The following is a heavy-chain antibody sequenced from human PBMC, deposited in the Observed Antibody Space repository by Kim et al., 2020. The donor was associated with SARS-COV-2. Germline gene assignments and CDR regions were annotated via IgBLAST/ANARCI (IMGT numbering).Heavy chain of an antibody. CDR2: IRSSSDDV. D-gene: IGHD3-22*01. CDR1: GFTFSDYS. CDR3: ERDDKD. Sequence: GGSLRLCCVASGFTFSDYSMNWVRQAPGKGLEWVAYIRSSSDDVSSEYSAKVRCTISSYNANNSRFLQMNSLRAEDTAVDFCERDDKDWGHGTLVAVSS. V-gene: IGHV3-21*01. J-gene: IGHJ4*01.